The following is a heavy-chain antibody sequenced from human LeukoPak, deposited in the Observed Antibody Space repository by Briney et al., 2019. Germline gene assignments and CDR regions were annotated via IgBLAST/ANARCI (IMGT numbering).Heavy chain of an antibody. CDR1: GGTFSSYA. V-gene: IGHV1-69*06. CDR2: IIPIFGTA. Sequence: SVKVSCKASGGTFSSYAISWVRQAPAQGLEWMGGIIPIFGTANYAQKFQGRVTITADKSTSTAYMELSSLRSEDTAVYYCARAYCSSTSCPLDYWGQGTLVTVSS. J-gene: IGHJ4*02. D-gene: IGHD2-2*01. CDR3: ARAYCSSTSCPLDY.